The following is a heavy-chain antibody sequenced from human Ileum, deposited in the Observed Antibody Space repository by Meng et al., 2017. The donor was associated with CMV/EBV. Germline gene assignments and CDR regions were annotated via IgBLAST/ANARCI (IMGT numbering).Heavy chain of an antibody. Sequence: SCAASEFTFDTYWMNWVRQAPGKGLEWVAIIKKDGSETFYVDSVKGRFTISRDNSKNSLYLQMSSLRVEDTAVYYCAGGSGWLIDYWGQGTLVTVS. D-gene: IGHD6-19*01. CDR1: EFTFDTYW. V-gene: IGHV3-7*04. CDR3: AGGSGWLIDY. J-gene: IGHJ4*02. CDR2: IKKDGSET.